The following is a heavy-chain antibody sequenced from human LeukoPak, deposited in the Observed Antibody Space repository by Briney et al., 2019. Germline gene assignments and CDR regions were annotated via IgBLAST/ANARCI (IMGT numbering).Heavy chain of an antibody. D-gene: IGHD3-22*01. Sequence: GGSLRLSCAASGFTFSSYSVNWVRQAPGKGLEWVSSISSSNSYIYYADSVKGRFTISRDNAKNSLYLQMNSLRAEDTALYYCAREGARDSSGYYGDAFDIWGQGTMVTVSS. CDR3: AREGARDSSGYYGDAFDI. J-gene: IGHJ3*02. V-gene: IGHV3-21*01. CDR1: GFTFSSYS. CDR2: ISSSNSYI.